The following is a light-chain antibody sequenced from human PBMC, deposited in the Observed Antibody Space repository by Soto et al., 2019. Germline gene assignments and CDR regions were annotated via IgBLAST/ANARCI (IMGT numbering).Light chain of an antibody. CDR1: QSISSW. CDR2: AAS. V-gene: IGKV1-5*01. CDR3: QQLNSYPRT. J-gene: IGKJ5*01. Sequence: DIQMTQSPSTLSASVGDRVTITFRASQSISSWLAWYQQKPGKAPNLLIYAASTLQSGVPSRFSGSGSGTDFTLTISSLQPEDFATYYCQQLNSYPRTFGQGTRLEIK.